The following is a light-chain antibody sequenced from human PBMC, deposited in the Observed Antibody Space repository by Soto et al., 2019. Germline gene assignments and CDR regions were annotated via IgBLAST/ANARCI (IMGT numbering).Light chain of an antibody. Sequence: EIVMTQSPATLSVSPGERATLSCRASQSVSSNLAWYQQKPGQVPRLLIYGASTRATGIPARFSGSGSGTEFTLTITSLQSEDFAVYYCQQYNDWPRTLGQGTKVDIK. J-gene: IGKJ1*01. V-gene: IGKV3-15*01. CDR3: QQYNDWPRT. CDR2: GAS. CDR1: QSVSSN.